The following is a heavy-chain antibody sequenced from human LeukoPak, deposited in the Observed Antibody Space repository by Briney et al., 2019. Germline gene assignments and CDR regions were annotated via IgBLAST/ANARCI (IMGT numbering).Heavy chain of an antibody. V-gene: IGHV4-4*09. Sequence: PSETLSLTCTVSGGSISSYYWSWIREPPGKGLEWIGYIYSSGSTNYNPSLKSRVTISVDTSKNQFSLKLSSVTAADTAVYYCARRTTVTTSGRGMDVWGQGATVTVSS. J-gene: IGHJ6*02. D-gene: IGHD4-17*01. CDR1: GGSISSYY. CDR2: IYSSGST. CDR3: ARRTTVTTSGRGMDV.